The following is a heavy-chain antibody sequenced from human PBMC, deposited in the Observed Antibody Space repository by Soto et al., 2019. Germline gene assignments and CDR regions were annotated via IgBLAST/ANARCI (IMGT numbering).Heavy chain of an antibody. D-gene: IGHD3-22*01. J-gene: IGHJ4*02. V-gene: IGHV3-64*01. CDR2: ISSYGGST. CDR3: ARDPDSSGYYYFDY. CDR1: GLTFSSYA. Sequence: SLRLSCAASGLTFSSYAMHWVRQTPGKGLEYVSAISSYGGSTYYANSVKGRFTISRDNSKNTLYLQMGSLRAEDMAVYYCARDPDSSGYYYFDYWGQGTLVTVSS.